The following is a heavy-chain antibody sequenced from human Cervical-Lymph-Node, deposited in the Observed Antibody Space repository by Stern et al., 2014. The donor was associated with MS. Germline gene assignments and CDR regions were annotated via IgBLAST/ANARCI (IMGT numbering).Heavy chain of an antibody. J-gene: IGHJ5*02. Sequence: VQLEESGPGLVKPSETLSLTCTVSGGSISSYYWSWIRQPPGKGLEWIGYIYYSGSTNYNPSLKSRVTISVDTSKNQFSLKLSSVTAADTAVYYCARDGCSGGSCYSRWFDPWGQGTLVTVSS. CDR1: GGSISSYY. D-gene: IGHD2-15*01. CDR3: ARDGCSGGSCYSRWFDP. V-gene: IGHV4-59*01. CDR2: IYYSGST.